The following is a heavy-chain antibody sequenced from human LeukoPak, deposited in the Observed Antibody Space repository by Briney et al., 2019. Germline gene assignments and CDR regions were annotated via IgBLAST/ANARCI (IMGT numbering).Heavy chain of an antibody. J-gene: IGHJ4*02. CDR2: INHSGST. CDR1: GGSFSGYY. Sequence: SETLSLTCAVYGGSFSGYYWSWIRQPPGKGLEWIGEINHSGSTNYNPSLKSRVAISMDTSKNQLSLRLSSVTAADTAVYYCARGLYSSTWPDYWGPGTLVTVSS. D-gene: IGHD6-13*01. V-gene: IGHV4-34*01. CDR3: ARGLYSSTWPDY.